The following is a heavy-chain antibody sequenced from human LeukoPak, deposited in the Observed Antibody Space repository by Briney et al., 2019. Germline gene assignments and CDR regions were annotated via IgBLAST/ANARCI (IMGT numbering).Heavy chain of an antibody. CDR2: ISSSSSTI. D-gene: IGHD6-13*01. Sequence: GGSLRLSCAASGFTFSNYGMNWVRQAPGKGLEGVSYISSSSSTIHYADSVKGRFTISRDNAKNSLYLQMNSLRAEDTAVYYCARDWYSSSWYGDYWGQGTLVTVSS. V-gene: IGHV3-48*01. J-gene: IGHJ4*02. CDR3: ARDWYSSSWYGDY. CDR1: GFTFSNYG.